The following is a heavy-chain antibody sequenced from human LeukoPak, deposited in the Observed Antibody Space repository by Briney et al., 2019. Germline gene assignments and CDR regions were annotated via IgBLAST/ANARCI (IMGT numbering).Heavy chain of an antibody. Sequence: PGGSLRLSCAASGFTFSSYGISWVRQAPGKGLECVSAISGSGGSTYYADSVKGRFTISRDNSKNTLYLQMNSLRAEDTAVYYCAKDRNYCSGGSCYRYYVPYYFDYWGQGTLVTVSS. V-gene: IGHV3-23*01. CDR1: GFTFSSYG. CDR3: AKDRNYCSGGSCYRYYVPYYFDY. D-gene: IGHD2-15*01. CDR2: ISGSGGST. J-gene: IGHJ4*02.